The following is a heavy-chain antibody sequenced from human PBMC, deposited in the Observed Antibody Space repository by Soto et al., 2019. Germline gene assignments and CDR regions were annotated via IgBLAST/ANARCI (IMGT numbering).Heavy chain of an antibody. CDR1: GFTFSSYW. D-gene: IGHD2-15*01. V-gene: IGHV3-7*01. CDR2: IKQDGSGK. Sequence: EVQLVESGGGLVQPGGSLRLSCAASGFTFSSYWMSWVRQAPGKGLEWVANIKQDGSGKYYVDSMKGRFTISRDNAKNSLFLQMNSLRAEDTAVYYCVRVRCSGTSCRRGWYFDLWGRGTLVTVSS. CDR3: VRVRCSGTSCRRGWYFDL. J-gene: IGHJ2*01.